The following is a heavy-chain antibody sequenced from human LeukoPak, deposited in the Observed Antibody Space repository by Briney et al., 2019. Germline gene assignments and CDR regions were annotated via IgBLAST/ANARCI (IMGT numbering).Heavy chain of an antibody. J-gene: IGHJ4*02. CDR2: INHSGST. Sequence: PSETLSLTCAVYGGSFSGYYRSWIRQPPGKGLEWIGEINHSGSTNYNPSLKSRVTISVDTSKNQFSLKLSSVTAADTAVYYCARTSYYGSGTLRYWGQGTLVTVSS. CDR3: ARTSYYGSGTLRY. V-gene: IGHV4-34*01. CDR1: GGSFSGYY. D-gene: IGHD3-10*01.